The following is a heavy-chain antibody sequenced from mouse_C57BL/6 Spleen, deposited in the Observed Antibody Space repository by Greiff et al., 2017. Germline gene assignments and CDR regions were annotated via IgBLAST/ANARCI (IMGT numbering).Heavy chain of an antibody. CDR3: ARGDGYYTSTDYAMDY. J-gene: IGHJ4*01. CDR2: ISSGSSTI. V-gene: IGHV5-17*01. CDR1: GFTFSDYG. Sequence: EVKLVESGGGLVKPGGSLKLSCAASGFTFSDYGMHWVRQAPEKGLEWVAYISSGSSTIYYADIVKGRFTISRDNAKNTLFLQMTSLRSEDTAMYYCARGDGYYTSTDYAMDYWGQGTSVTVSS. D-gene: IGHD2-3*01.